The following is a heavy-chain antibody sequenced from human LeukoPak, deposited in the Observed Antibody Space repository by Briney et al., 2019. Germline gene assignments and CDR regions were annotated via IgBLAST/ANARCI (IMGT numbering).Heavy chain of an antibody. J-gene: IGHJ4*02. CDR3: ARDDGGWTY. D-gene: IGHD6-19*01. V-gene: IGHV4-59*01. Sequence: SETPSLTCTVSGGSISSYYWSWIRQPPGKGLEWIGYIYYSGSTNYKPSLKSRVTISVETSKNQFSLKLSSVTAADTAVYYCARDDGGWTYWGQGTLVTVSS. CDR2: IYYSGST. CDR1: GGSISSYY.